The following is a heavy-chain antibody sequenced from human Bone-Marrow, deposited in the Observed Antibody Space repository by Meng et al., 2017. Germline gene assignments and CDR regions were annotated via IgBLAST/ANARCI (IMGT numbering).Heavy chain of an antibody. CDR1: GFTSNIYA. Sequence: GESLKISCAASGFTSNIYAMRWVRQAPGKGLEWIGRMKSNVDGGTVDYAAAVKGRFFISRDDSENTFYLQMNSLKTEDTAVYYCSGHVDYWGQGTLVTVSS. CDR3: SGHVDY. V-gene: IGHV3-15*01. J-gene: IGHJ4*02. CDR2: MKSNVDGGTV.